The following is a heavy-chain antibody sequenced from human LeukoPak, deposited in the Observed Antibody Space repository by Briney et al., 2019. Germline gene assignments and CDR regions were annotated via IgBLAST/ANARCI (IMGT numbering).Heavy chain of an antibody. CDR2: ISGSGDST. Sequence: GGSLSLTCAASEFTVSSYAMSWVRQAPGKGLEGVSVISGSGDSTYYADSVKGRFTISRDNSKNTLYLQMNSLRAEDTAVYYCAKDWRIAAAGTASDAFNIWGQGTTVTVSS. V-gene: IGHV3-23*01. CDR1: EFTVSSYA. CDR3: AKDWRIAAAGTASDAFNI. J-gene: IGHJ3*02. D-gene: IGHD6-13*01.